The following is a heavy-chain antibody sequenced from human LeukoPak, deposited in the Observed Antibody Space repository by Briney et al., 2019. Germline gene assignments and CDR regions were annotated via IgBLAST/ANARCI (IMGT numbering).Heavy chain of an antibody. CDR1: GFTFSDHY. CDR3: ARVARFDSIDY. D-gene: IGHD3-9*01. CDR2: TKNIANNYNT. V-gene: IGHV3-72*01. J-gene: IGHJ4*02. Sequence: GGSLRLSCAASGFTFSDHYMDWVRQAPGKGLEWVGRTKNIANNYNTEYAASVKGRFTISRDDSKNSLYLQMNSLKTEDTAVYYCARVARFDSIDYWGQGTLVTVSS.